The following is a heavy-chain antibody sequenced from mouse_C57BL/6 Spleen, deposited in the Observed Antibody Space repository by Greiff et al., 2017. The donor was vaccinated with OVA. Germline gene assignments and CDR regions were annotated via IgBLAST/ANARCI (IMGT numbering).Heavy chain of an antibody. CDR3: ARGAQAMDD. V-gene: IGHV1-42*01. J-gene: IGHJ4*01. D-gene: IGHD3-2*02. CDR2: INPSTGGT. CDR1: GYSFTGYY. Sequence: EVQLQESGPELVKPGASVKISCKASGYSFTGYYMNWVKQSPEKSLEWIGEINPSTGGTTYNQKFKAKATLTVDKSSSTAYMQLKSLTSEDSAVYYCARGAQAMDDWGQGTSVTVAS.